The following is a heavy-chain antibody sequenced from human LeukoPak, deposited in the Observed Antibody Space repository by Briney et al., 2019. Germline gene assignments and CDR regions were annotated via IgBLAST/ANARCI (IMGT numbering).Heavy chain of an antibody. CDR3: ASRSGGDYPYFDY. J-gene: IGHJ4*02. V-gene: IGHV3-30-3*01. CDR1: GFTFINYA. Sequence: PGGSLRLSCAASGFTFINYAIHWVRQAPGKGLEWVALISYDGSSEYYADSVKGRFTISRDNSKNALYLQMNSLRTEDAAVYYCASRSGGDYPYFDYWGQGTLVTVSS. D-gene: IGHD4-17*01. CDR2: ISYDGSSE.